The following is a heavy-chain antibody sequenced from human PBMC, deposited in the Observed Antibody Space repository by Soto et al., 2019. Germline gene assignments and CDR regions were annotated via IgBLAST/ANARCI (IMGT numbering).Heavy chain of an antibody. D-gene: IGHD6-6*01. J-gene: IGHJ4*02. CDR3: ARGLGARPAGGIDY. CDR2: IWYDGSNK. Sequence: QVQLVESGGGVVQPGRSLRLSCAASGFTFSSYGMHWVRQAPGKGLQWVAVIWYDGSNKYYADSVKGRFTISRDNSKNTLYLQMNSLRAEDTAVYCCARGLGARPAGGIDYWGQGTLVTVSS. CDR1: GFTFSSYG. V-gene: IGHV3-33*01.